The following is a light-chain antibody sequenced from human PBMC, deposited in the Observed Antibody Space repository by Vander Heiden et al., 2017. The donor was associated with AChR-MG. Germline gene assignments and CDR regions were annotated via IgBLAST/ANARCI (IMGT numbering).Light chain of an antibody. CDR1: SSNIERNT. Sequence: QSVLTQPPSASGTPGQRVTISCPGSSSNIERNTVNWYQHLPGTAPKLLIYTNNQRPSGVPDRFSGSKSGTSASLAISGLQSDDEADYYCAAWDDSLNAWVFGGGTKLTVL. J-gene: IGLJ3*02. CDR2: TNN. V-gene: IGLV1-44*01. CDR3: AAWDDSLNAWV.